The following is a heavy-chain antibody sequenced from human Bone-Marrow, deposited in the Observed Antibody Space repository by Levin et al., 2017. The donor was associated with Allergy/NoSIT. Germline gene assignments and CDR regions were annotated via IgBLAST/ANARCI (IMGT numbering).Heavy chain of an antibody. Sequence: PGGSLRLSCAASGFTFSSFYMNWVRQAPGKGLEWVSSISNSGTNIYYADSMKGRFTISRDNGENSVYLQMNSLRAEDTAVYYCARGLVSGSLITFGGVIVWGQGTLVTFSS. J-gene: IGHJ4*02. CDR2: ISNSGTNI. CDR1: GFTFSSFY. D-gene: IGHD3-16*02. V-gene: IGHV3-21*01. CDR3: ARGLVSGSLITFGGVIV.